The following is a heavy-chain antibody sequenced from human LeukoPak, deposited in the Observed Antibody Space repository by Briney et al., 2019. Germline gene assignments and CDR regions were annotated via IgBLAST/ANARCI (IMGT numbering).Heavy chain of an antibody. CDR2: IKQDGSEK. CDR1: GFTFSSYS. Sequence: PGGSLRLSCAASGFTFSSYSMNWVRQAPGKGLEWVANIKQDGSEKYYVDSVKGRFTISRDNAKNSLYLQMNSLRAEDTAVYHCARDSFNWFDPWGQGTLVTVSS. CDR3: ARDSFNWFDP. J-gene: IGHJ5*02. V-gene: IGHV3-7*01.